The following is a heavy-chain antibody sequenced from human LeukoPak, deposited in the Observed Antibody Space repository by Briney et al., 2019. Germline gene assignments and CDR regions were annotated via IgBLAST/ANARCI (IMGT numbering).Heavy chain of an antibody. CDR3: ARDHDYVWGSYREYYFDY. V-gene: IGHV1-46*01. CDR2: INPSGGST. Sequence: GPSVKVSCKASGYTFTSYYMHWVRQAPGQGLEWMGIINPSGGSTSYAQKFQGRVTMTRDMSTSTVYMELSSLRSEDTAVYYCARDHDYVWGSYREYYFDYWGQGTLVTVSS. J-gene: IGHJ4*02. D-gene: IGHD3-16*02. CDR1: GYTFTSYY.